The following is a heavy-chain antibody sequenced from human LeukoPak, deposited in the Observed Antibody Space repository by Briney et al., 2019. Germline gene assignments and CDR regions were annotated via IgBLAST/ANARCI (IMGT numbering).Heavy chain of an antibody. CDR3: ARGGEFDYYYGMDV. CDR2: IIPIFGTA. Sequence: SVKVSCKASGGTFSSYAISWVRQAPGQGLEWMGGIIPIFGTANYAQKFQGRVTITADESTSTAYMELSSLRSEDTAVYCCARGGEFDYYYGMDVWGQGTTVTVSS. CDR1: GGTFSSYA. V-gene: IGHV1-69*13. D-gene: IGHD3-10*01. J-gene: IGHJ6*02.